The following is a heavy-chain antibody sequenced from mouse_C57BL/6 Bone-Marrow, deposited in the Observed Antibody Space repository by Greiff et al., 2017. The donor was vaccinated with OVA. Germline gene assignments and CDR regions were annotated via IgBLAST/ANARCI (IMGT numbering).Heavy chain of an antibody. J-gene: IGHJ4*01. CDR3: AIYFITTAAMDY. D-gene: IGHD1-1*01. Sequence: DVQLVESGAELVKPGASVKLSCTASGFNIKDYYMHWVKQRPEQGLEWIGRIDPEDGETKYAPKFQGKATITADTSSNTAYLQLSSLTSEDTAVYYCAIYFITTAAMDYWGQGTSVTVSS. CDR1: GFNIKDYY. CDR2: IDPEDGET. V-gene: IGHV14-2*01.